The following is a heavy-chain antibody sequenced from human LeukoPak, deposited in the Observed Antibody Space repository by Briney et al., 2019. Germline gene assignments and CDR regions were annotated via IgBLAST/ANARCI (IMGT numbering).Heavy chain of an antibody. Sequence: ASVKVSCKASGYTFTSYAMHWVRQAPGQRLEWMGWINAGNGNTKYSQKFQGRVTITRDTSASTAYMELSSLRSEDTAVYYCARADCSGGSCFPNDYWGQGTLVTVSS. J-gene: IGHJ4*02. D-gene: IGHD2-15*01. CDR2: INAGNGNT. CDR1: GYTFTSYA. CDR3: ARADCSGGSCFPNDY. V-gene: IGHV1-3*01.